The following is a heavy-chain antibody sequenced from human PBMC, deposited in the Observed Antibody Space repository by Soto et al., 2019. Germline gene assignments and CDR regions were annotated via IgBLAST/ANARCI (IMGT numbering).Heavy chain of an antibody. CDR2: IYYSGST. Sequence: SETLSLTCTVSGGSISSSSYYWGWIRQPPGKGLEWIGSIYYSGSTYYNPSLKSRVTISVDTSKNQFSLKLSSVTAADTAVYYCASCLEWELSSIAVDYWGQGTLVTVSS. J-gene: IGHJ4*02. D-gene: IGHD1-26*01. CDR1: GGSISSSSYY. CDR3: ASCLEWELSSIAVDY. V-gene: IGHV4-39*01.